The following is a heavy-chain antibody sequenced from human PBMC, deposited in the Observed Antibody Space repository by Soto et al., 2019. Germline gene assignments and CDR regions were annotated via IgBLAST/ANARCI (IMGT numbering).Heavy chain of an antibody. CDR3: AKTRESGIYFYFDS. Sequence: LRLSCAASGFTFTSAAVSWLRQAPGKGLEWVSTLSGSGATTYYADSVKGRFTISRDNSKNTLYLQMNSLRAEDTALYYCAKTRESGIYFYFDSWGQGALVTVSS. J-gene: IGHJ4*02. D-gene: IGHD1-26*01. CDR1: GFTFTSAA. V-gene: IGHV3-23*01. CDR2: LSGSGATT.